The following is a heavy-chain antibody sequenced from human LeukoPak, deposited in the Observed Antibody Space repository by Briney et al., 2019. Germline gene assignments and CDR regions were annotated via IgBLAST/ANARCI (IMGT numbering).Heavy chain of an antibody. J-gene: IGHJ4*02. D-gene: IGHD2-21*02. CDR1: GYTFTGYY. V-gene: IGHV1-2*02. CDR2: INPNSGGR. CDR3: ATGGYCGGDCTGDY. Sequence: ASVKVSCKASGYTFTGYYMHWVRQAPGQGLEWMGWINPNSGGRNSAQKFQGRVTMTRYTSISTAYMELSRLRSDDTAVYYCATGGYCGGDCTGDYWGQGNLVTVSS.